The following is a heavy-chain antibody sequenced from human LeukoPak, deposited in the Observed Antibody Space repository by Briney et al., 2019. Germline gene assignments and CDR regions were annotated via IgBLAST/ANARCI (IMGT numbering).Heavy chain of an antibody. J-gene: IGHJ4*02. D-gene: IGHD3-10*01. CDR1: GFTFSSYW. Sequence: GGSLRLSCVASGFTFSSYWMTWVRQAPGKGLEWVAFIRYDGSNKYYADSVKGRFTISRDNSKNTLYLQMDSLRAEDTAVYYCAKELYYYGSGPDYWGQGTLVTVSS. CDR3: AKELYYYGSGPDY. CDR2: IRYDGSNK. V-gene: IGHV3-30*02.